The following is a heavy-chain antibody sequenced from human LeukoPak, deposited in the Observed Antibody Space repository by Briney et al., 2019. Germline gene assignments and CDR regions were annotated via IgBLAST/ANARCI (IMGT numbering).Heavy chain of an antibody. V-gene: IGHV1-18*01. CDR1: GYTFTSYG. CDR2: ISAYNGNT. Sequence: ASVKVSCKTSGYTFTSYGISWVRQAPGQGLEWMGWISAYNGNTNYARKLQGRVTMTTDTSTSTAYMELRSLRSDDTAVYYCARGGVAVAGTLFFDPWGQGTLVTVSS. D-gene: IGHD6-19*01. J-gene: IGHJ5*02. CDR3: ARGGVAVAGTLFFDP.